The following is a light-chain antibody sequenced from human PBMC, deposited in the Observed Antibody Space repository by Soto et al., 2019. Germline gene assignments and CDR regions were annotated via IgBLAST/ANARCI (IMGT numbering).Light chain of an antibody. CDR2: AAS. CDR3: QHLNSYLRAT. CDR1: QGISSY. Sequence: AIRMTQSPSSLSASTGDRVTITCRASQGISSYLAWYQQKPGKAPKLLIYAASTLQSGVPSRFSGSGSGTDFTLTISCLQSEDFATYYCQHLNSYLRATFGQGTKLEIK. V-gene: IGKV1-8*01. J-gene: IGKJ2*01.